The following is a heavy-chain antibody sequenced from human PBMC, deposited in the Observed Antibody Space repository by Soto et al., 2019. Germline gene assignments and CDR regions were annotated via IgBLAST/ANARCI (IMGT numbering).Heavy chain of an antibody. J-gene: IGHJ4*02. Sequence: ASVKVSCKASGGTFSGYAISWVRQAPGQGLEWMGGIIPIFGTANYAQKFQGRVTITADESTSTAYMELSSLRSEDTAVYYCAREARIWFGESYFDYWGQGTLVTVSS. CDR1: GGTFSGYA. V-gene: IGHV1-69*13. D-gene: IGHD3-10*01. CDR3: AREARIWFGESYFDY. CDR2: IIPIFGTA.